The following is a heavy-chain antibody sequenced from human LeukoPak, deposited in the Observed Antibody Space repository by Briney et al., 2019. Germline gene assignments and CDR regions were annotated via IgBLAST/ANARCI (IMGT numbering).Heavy chain of an antibody. V-gene: IGHV4-59*12. CDR3: ARERGARGFGSQLDY. CDR1: GGSISSYS. Sequence: SETLSLTCTVSGGSISSYSWSWIRQPPGEALEWIGYIYDSGSTKYNPSLKSRVSISVDTSKKKFSLRLSSVTAAATAVYFCARERGARGFGSQLDYWGQGTLVTVSS. J-gene: IGHJ4*02. CDR2: IYDSGST. D-gene: IGHD3-10*01.